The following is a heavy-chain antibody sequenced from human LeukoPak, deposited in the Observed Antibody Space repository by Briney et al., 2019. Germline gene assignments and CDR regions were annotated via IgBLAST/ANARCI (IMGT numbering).Heavy chain of an antibody. D-gene: IGHD2-2*01. V-gene: IGHV3-23*01. CDR1: GFTFSSYA. CDR2: ISNGGDST. CDR3: AKEGSCSSTSCYWGPYCYYGMDV. J-gene: IGHJ6*02. Sequence: GGSLRLSCAASGFTFSSYAMSWVRQAPGKGLEWVSAISNGGDSTYYADSVRGRFTISRDNSKNTLYLQMNSLRAEDTAVYYCAKEGSCSSTSCYWGPYCYYGMDVWGQGTTVTVSS.